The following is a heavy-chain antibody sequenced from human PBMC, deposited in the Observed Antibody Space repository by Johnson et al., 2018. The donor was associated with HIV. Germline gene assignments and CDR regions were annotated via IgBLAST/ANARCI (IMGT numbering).Heavy chain of an antibody. CDR3: AKDAQAGPIRRDGYNGASAFDI. Sequence: EVQLVESGGGLVQPGGSLRLSCAASGFTFSSYAMSWVRQAPGKGLEWVSAISGSGGSTYYADSVKGRFTISRDNSKNTLYLQMNSLRAEDTAVYYCAKDAQAGPIRRDGYNGASAFDIWGQGTMVTVSS. CDR2: ISGSGGST. V-gene: IGHV3-23*04. D-gene: IGHD5-24*01. CDR1: GFTFSSYA. J-gene: IGHJ3*02.